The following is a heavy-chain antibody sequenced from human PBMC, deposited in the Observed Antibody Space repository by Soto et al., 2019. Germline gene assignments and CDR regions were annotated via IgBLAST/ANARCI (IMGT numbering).Heavy chain of an antibody. CDR1: CGSLSAHY. J-gene: IGHJ4*02. V-gene: IGHV4-34*01. D-gene: IGHD1-1*01. CDR3: ATSKICLFQRGRSHDVPLGS. CDR2: IYPNGST. Sequence: SETLSFRSAVSCGSLSAHYWSRIRQAPGKGVESIGEIYPNGSTNYNPSLKSRVTISVYTSKDQFYLKLIYVTAADTAVYYGATSKICLFQRGRSHDVPLGSWGQATLVPSPQ.